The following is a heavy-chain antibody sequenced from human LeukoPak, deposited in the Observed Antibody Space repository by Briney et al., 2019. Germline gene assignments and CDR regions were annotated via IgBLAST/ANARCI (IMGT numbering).Heavy chain of an antibody. CDR2: IIPIFGTA. J-gene: IGHJ3*02. CDR1: GGTFSSYA. V-gene: IGHV1-69*01. Sequence: SVKGSFKGSGGTFSSYAISWGRQGPGQGLEWMGGIIPIFGTANYAQKFQGRVTITADESTSTAYMELSSLRSEDTAVYYCAREATGAFDIWGQGTMVTVSS. CDR3: AREATGAFDI.